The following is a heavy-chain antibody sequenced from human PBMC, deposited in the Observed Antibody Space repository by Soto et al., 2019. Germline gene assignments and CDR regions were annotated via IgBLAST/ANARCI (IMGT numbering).Heavy chain of an antibody. V-gene: IGHV4-59*01. CDR2: IHYNGNT. J-gene: IGHJ4*02. CDR3: AREGNLGRWLQPLDF. D-gene: IGHD5-12*01. CDR1: GGSFSPNY. Sequence: PSETLSLTCTVSGGSFSPNYWSWVRQPPGKGLEWIGNIHYNGNTKYNPSLKSRVTMSLDTSKNQFSLRLISVTAADTAKYFCAREGNLGRWLQPLDFWGQGTLVTVSS.